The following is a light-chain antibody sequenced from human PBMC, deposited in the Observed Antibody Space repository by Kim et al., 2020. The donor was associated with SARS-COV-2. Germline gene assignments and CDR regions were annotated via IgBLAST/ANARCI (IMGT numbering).Light chain of an antibody. V-gene: IGKV1-16*01. Sequence: SAPVGDRVTITCRASQGINNYCGWLRQKPGKAPKSLMYATSTLERGVPSSFSGSASGTDFPLTFTSLQPEDFAIYYCQQDADNPYTFGQATKLEI. J-gene: IGKJ2*01. CDR3: QQDADNPYT. CDR2: ATS. CDR1: QGINNY.